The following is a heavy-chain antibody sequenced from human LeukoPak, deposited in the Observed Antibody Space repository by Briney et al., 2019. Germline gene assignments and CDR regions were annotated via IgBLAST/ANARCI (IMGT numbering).Heavy chain of an antibody. CDR1: DDSISVYY. Sequence: SETLSLTCTVSDDSISVYYWHWIRQPAGKGLEWIGRVYTSGTTSYNPSLKSRVSMSIGTSKSQFSLKLSSVTAADTAVYYCARSTTGSSGFDPWGQGTLVTVSS. CDR2: VYTSGTT. D-gene: IGHD2-8*01. CDR3: ARSTTGSSGFDP. J-gene: IGHJ5*02. V-gene: IGHV4-4*07.